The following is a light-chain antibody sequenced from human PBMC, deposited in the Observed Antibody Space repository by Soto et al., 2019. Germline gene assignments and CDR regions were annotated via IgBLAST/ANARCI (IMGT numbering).Light chain of an antibody. V-gene: IGKV3-15*01. CDR2: DAS. CDR3: QQHYDWPT. Sequence: RLHAADASTRATGIPARFSGSGSGTEFILTFSSVESEDFAIYYCQQHYDWPTFGQGARLEIK. J-gene: IGKJ5*01.